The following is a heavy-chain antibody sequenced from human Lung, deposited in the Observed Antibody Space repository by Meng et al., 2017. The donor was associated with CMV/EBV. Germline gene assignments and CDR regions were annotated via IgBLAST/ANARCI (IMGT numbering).Heavy chain of an antibody. V-gene: IGHV4-4*02. CDR1: GDSITNHNW. Sequence: VRCRGAGPQRWKPAETRPLPCAVSGDSITNHNWWAWVRQPPGKGLEWIGEIPHRGSSAYNPSLKSRVSMSIDKSKNQFSLKLTSVTAADTAVYHCLRRSGGSVWGQGTLVTVSS. CDR2: IPHRGSS. CDR3: LRRSGGSV. D-gene: IGHD3-10*01. J-gene: IGHJ1*01.